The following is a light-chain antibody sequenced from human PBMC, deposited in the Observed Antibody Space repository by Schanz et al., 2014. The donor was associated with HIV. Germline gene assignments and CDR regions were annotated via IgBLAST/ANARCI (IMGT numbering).Light chain of an antibody. CDR2: ENT. J-gene: IGLJ2*01. V-gene: IGLV1-40*01. CDR1: SSNIGARYD. Sequence: QSVLTQPASVSGAPGQRVTISCAGSSSNIGARYDVHWYQQLPTSAPKLLIYENTNRPSGVPDRFSGSTSGTSAYLAITGLQADDEADYYCQSYDKSLSVVVFGGGTKLTVL. CDR3: QSYDKSLSVVV.